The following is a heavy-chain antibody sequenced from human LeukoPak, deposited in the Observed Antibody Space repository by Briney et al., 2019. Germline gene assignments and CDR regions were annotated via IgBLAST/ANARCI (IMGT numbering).Heavy chain of an antibody. V-gene: IGHV4-30-4*01. CDR3: AREGSMTTVTYFDY. Sequence: SETLSLTCTVSGGSISSGDYYWSWIRQPPGKGLEWIGYIYYRGSTYYNPSLKSRVTISVDTSKNQFSLKLSSVTAADTAVYYCAREGSMTTVTYFDYWGQGTLVTVSS. CDR1: GGSISSGDYY. CDR2: IYYRGST. J-gene: IGHJ4*02. D-gene: IGHD4-17*01.